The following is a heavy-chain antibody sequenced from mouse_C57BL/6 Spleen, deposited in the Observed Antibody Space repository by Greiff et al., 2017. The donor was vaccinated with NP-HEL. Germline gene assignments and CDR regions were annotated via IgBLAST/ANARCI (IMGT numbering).Heavy chain of an antibody. D-gene: IGHD6-1*01. V-gene: IGHV5-4*01. Sequence: EVKLVESGGGLVKPGGSLKLSCAASGFTFSSYAMSWVRQTPEKRLEWVATISDGGSYTYYPDNVKGRFTISRDNAKNNLYLQMSHLKSEDTAMYYGARDDQCCYAMDYWGQGTSVTVSS. J-gene: IGHJ4*01. CDR1: GFTFSSYA. CDR2: ISDGGSYT. CDR3: ARDDQCCYAMDY.